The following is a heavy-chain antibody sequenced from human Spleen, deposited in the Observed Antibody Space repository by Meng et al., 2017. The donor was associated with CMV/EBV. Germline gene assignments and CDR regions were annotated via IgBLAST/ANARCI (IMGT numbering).Heavy chain of an antibody. J-gene: IGHJ5*02. V-gene: IGHV3-23*03. D-gene: IGHD3-22*01. CDR3: ARDPDYYDSSGYYYSLGWFDP. CDR1: GFTFSSYA. CDR2: IYNDGSSA. Sequence: GESLKISCAASGFTFSSYAMNWVRQAPGKGLEWVSLIYNDGSSAYYTDSVKGRFTISRDNSKNTLYLQMNSLRAEDTAVYYCARDPDYYDSSGYYYSLGWFDPWGQGTLVTVSS.